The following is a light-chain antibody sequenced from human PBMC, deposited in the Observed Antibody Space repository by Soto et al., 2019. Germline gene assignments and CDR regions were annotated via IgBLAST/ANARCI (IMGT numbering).Light chain of an antibody. CDR3: CSYAGSSTYV. CDR1: SSDVGSYNL. CDR2: EGS. Sequence: QSALAQPASVSGSPGQSITISYTGTSSDVGSYNLVSWYQQHPGKAPKLMIYEGSKRPSGVSNRFSGSKSGNTASLTISGLQAGDEADYYCCSYAGSSTYVFGTGTKVTVL. V-gene: IGLV2-23*01. J-gene: IGLJ1*01.